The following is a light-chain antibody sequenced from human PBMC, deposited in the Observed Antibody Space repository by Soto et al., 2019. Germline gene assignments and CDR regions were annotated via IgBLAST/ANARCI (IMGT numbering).Light chain of an antibody. J-gene: IGKJ5*01. CDR2: GAS. Sequence: EIVMAQSPVTLSVSPGERATLSCRASQTVTTDLAWYQQKPGQAPRLVIHGASTRATDFPARFSGSGSETDFTLTISSLEPEDFEIYYCQQYNNWPITFGQGTRLEIK. CDR1: QTVTTD. CDR3: QQYNNWPIT. V-gene: IGKV3-15*01.